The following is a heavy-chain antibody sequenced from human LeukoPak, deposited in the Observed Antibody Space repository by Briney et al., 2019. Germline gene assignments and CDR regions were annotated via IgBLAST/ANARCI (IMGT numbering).Heavy chain of an antibody. CDR2: ITPSGDQT. D-gene: IGHD2-2*01. CDR1: GYNFYSHF. Sequence: GASVKVSCKASGYNFYSHFMHWVRQVPGQGPEWMGLITPSGDQTIYAQTFQSRLTVTRDTSTTTVYMELTGLTSEDTAVYYCAREPPPAAKNFDYWGQGTLVTVSS. V-gene: IGHV1-46*02. CDR3: AREPPPAAKNFDY. J-gene: IGHJ4*02.